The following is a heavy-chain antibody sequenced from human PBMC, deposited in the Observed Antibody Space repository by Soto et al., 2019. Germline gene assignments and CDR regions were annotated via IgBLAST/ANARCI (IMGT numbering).Heavy chain of an antibody. D-gene: IGHD2-15*01. CDR3: ARAEKYGGNADYYYGMDV. J-gene: IGHJ6*02. CDR2: IIPIFGTA. V-gene: IGHV1-69*12. Sequence: QVQLVQSGAEVKKPGSSVKVSCKASGGTFSSYAISWVRQAPGQGLEWMGGIIPIFGTANYAQKFQGRVTITADESTSTAYMELSNLRSEDTAVYYCARAEKYGGNADYYYGMDVWGQGTTVTVSS. CDR1: GGTFSSYA.